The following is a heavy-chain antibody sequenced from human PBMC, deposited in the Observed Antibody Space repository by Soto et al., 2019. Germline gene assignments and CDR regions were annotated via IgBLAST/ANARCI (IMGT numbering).Heavy chain of an antibody. D-gene: IGHD5-18*01. CDR2: IYYSGST. J-gene: IGHJ6*02. CDR1: GGSISSYY. Sequence: PSETLSLTCTVSGGSISSYYWSWIRQPPGKGLEWIGYIYYSGSTNYNPSLKSRVTISVDTSKNQFSLKLSSVTAADTAVYYCAREGRYSYGYYYYYGMDVWGQGTTVTVSS. V-gene: IGHV4-59*12. CDR3: AREGRYSYGYYYYYGMDV.